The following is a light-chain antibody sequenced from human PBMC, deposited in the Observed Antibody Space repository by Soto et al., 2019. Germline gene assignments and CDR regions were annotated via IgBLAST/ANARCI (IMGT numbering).Light chain of an antibody. CDR1: QDIYNY. V-gene: IGKV1-33*01. CDR3: QQSHNLPLT. CDR2: DAS. Sequence: DIQMTHSPSSLSASVGDRVTITCQASQDIYNYLNWYQQKPGKAPELLIYDASNLKPGVPSMFSGSGSGKDFTFAISSLQPEDIATYYCQQSHNLPLTFGGGTKV. J-gene: IGKJ4*01.